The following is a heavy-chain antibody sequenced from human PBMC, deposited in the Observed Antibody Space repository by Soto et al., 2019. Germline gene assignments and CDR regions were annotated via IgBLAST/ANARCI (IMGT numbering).Heavy chain of an antibody. D-gene: IGHD3-16*01. Sequence: QVQLVQSGAEVKKPGSSVKVSCKASGGTFSSYAISWVRQAPGQGLEWMGGIIPIFGTANYAQKFQGRVTITAYESTSTAYMELSSLRSEDTAVYYCARGAQGADYDYVWGSDYWGQGTLVTVSS. CDR1: GGTFSSYA. V-gene: IGHV1-69*01. CDR3: ARGAQGADYDYVWGSDY. J-gene: IGHJ4*02. CDR2: IIPIFGTA.